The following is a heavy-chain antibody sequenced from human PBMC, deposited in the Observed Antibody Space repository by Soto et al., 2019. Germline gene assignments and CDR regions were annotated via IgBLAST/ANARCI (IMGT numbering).Heavy chain of an antibody. D-gene: IGHD2-15*01. J-gene: IGHJ1*01. Sequence: GGSLRLSCAASGFTFDDYTMHWVRQAPAKGLEWVSLISWDGGSTYYADSVKGRFTISRDNSKNSLYLQMNSLRTEDTALYYCAKDFGVPFRCSGGTCYPGYFQHWGQGTLVTSPQ. CDR2: ISWDGGST. CDR1: GFTFDDYT. CDR3: AKDFGVPFRCSGGTCYPGYFQH. V-gene: IGHV3-43*01.